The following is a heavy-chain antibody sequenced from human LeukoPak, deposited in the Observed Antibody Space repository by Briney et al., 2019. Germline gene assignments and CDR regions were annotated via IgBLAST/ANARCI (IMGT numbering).Heavy chain of an antibody. CDR3: ARGRLESAGTQGGIWFDP. CDR1: GGSFSDYC. J-gene: IGHJ5*02. Sequence: SETLSLTCAVYGGSFSDYCWNWIRQPPGKGLEWIGEINHSGSTNYNPYLKSRVTISVDTSKTQFSLKLSSVTAADTAVYYCARGRLESAGTQGGIWFDPWGQGTRVTVSS. V-gene: IGHV4-34*01. D-gene: IGHD6-13*01. CDR2: INHSGST.